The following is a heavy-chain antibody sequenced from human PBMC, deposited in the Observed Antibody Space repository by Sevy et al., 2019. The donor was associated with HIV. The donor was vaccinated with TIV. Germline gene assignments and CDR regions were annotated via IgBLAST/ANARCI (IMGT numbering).Heavy chain of an antibody. CDR1: GFTVSSNY. D-gene: IGHD5-12*01. CDR3: ARETVRGYSGYGAAFDI. J-gene: IGHJ3*02. CDR2: IYSGGST. V-gene: IGHV3-53*01. Sequence: GGSLRLSCAASGFTVSSNYMSWVRQAPGKGLEWVSVIYSGGSTYYADSGKGRFTISRDNSKNTRYLQMNSLRAEDTAVYYCARETVRGYSGYGAAFDIWGQGTMVTVSS.